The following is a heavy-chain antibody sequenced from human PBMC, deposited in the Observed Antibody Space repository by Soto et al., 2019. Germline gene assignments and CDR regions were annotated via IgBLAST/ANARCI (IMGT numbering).Heavy chain of an antibody. D-gene: IGHD3-3*01. CDR3: TSTTYYDFWSGDAFDI. Sequence: GGSLRLSCTASGFTFGDYAMSWFRQAPGKGLEWVGFIRSKAYGGTTEYAASVKGRFTISRDDSKSIAYLQMNSLKTEDAAVYYCTSTTYYDFWSGDAFDIWGQGTMVTVSS. V-gene: IGHV3-49*03. CDR1: GFTFGDYA. J-gene: IGHJ3*02. CDR2: IRSKAYGGTT.